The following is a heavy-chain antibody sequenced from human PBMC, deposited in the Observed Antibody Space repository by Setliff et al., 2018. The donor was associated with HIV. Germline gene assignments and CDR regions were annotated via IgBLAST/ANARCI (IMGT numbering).Heavy chain of an antibody. CDR3: ARGQQIVNWFDP. J-gene: IGHJ5*02. CDR2: VNHSGST. Sequence: PSETLSLTCAVYGGSLSDYSWSWIRQPPGKGLEWIGEVNHSGSTNYNPSLKSRVTISVDASKNQFSLKLSSVTAADTAVYYCARGQQIVNWFDPWGQGTLVTVSS. CDR1: GGSLSDYS. V-gene: IGHV4-34*01. D-gene: IGHD3-22*01.